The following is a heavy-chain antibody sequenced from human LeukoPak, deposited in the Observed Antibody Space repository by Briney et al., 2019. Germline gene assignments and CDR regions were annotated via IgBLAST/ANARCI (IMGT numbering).Heavy chain of an antibody. D-gene: IGHD2-2*01. Sequence: GESLKISCKGSGYSFASYWIGWVRQMPGKGLEWMGIIYPGDSDTRYSPSFQGQVTISADKSISTAYLQWSSLKASDTAMYYCARIPAALGNLYNWFDPWGQGTLVTVSS. V-gene: IGHV5-51*01. J-gene: IGHJ5*02. CDR2: IYPGDSDT. CDR3: ARIPAALGNLYNWFDP. CDR1: GYSFASYW.